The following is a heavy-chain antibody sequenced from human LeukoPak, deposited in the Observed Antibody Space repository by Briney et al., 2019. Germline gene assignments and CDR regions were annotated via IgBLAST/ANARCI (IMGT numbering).Heavy chain of an antibody. CDR2: ISYDGSNK. CDR3: VRDRAMTTVTAGLGAGIDY. D-gene: IGHD4-17*01. J-gene: IGHJ4*02. V-gene: IGHV3-30*04. Sequence: GRSLRLSCAASGFTFSSYAMHWVRQAPGKGLEWVAVISYDGSNKYYADSVKGRFTIYRDNSKNTLYLQMNSLRAEETAVYYWVRDRAMTTVTAGLGAGIDYWGQGTLVTVSS. CDR1: GFTFSSYA.